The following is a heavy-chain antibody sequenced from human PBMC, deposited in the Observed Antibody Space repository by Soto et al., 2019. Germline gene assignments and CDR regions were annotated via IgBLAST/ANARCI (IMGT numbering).Heavy chain of an antibody. CDR1: GFTFSSYG. CDR3: AKAKDGSSGWNYFDY. Sequence: GGSLRLSCAASGFTFSSYGMHWVRQAPGKGLEWVAVISYDGSNKYYADSVKGRFTISRDNSKNTLYLQMNSLRAEDTAVYYCAKAKDGSSGWNYFDYWGQGTLVTVSS. D-gene: IGHD3-22*01. V-gene: IGHV3-30*18. CDR2: ISYDGSNK. J-gene: IGHJ4*02.